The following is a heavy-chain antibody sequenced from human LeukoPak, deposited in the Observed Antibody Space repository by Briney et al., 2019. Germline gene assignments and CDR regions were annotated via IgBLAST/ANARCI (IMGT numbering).Heavy chain of an antibody. V-gene: IGHV3-74*01. D-gene: IGHD6-19*01. CDR1: GFTFSNYW. Sequence: PGGSLRLSCAASGFTFSNYWMHWVRQAPGKGLVWVSRISGDGSSTGYADSVRGRFTISRNNAKNTMYLQMNSLRAEDTAVYYCARDVRIAVPGLLYWGQGTLVTVSS. CDR2: ISGDGSST. J-gene: IGHJ4*02. CDR3: ARDVRIAVPGLLY.